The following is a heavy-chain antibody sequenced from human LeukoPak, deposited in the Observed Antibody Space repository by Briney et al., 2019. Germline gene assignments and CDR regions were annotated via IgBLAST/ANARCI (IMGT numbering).Heavy chain of an antibody. CDR1: GYTFTSYA. CDR3: ARNDPPGVVRFLY. D-gene: IGHD3-3*01. Sequence: GASVKVSCKASGYTFTSYAMHWVRQAPGQRLEWMGWINPNSGGTNYAQKFQGRVTMTRDTSISTAYMELSGLRSDDTAVYYCARNDPPGVVRFLYWGQGTLVTVSS. V-gene: IGHV1-2*02. CDR2: INPNSGGT. J-gene: IGHJ4*02.